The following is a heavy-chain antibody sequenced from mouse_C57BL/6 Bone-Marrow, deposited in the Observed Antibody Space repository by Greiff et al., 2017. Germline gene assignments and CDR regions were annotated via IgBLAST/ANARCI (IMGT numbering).Heavy chain of an antibody. CDR2: IDPETGGT. V-gene: IGHV1-15*01. Sequence: QVQLKESGAELVRPGASVTLSCKASGYTFTDYEMHWVKQTPVHGLEWIGAIDPETGGTAYNQKFKGKAILTADKSSSTAYMELRSLTSEDSAVYYGTRYGSSYCWFAYWGQGTLVTVSA. D-gene: IGHD1-1*01. CDR1: GYTFTDYE. J-gene: IGHJ3*01. CDR3: TRYGSSYCWFAY.